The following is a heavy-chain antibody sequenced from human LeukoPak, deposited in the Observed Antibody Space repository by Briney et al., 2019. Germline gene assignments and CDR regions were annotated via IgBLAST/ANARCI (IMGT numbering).Heavy chain of an antibody. CDR2: ISAYNGNT. CDR1: GYAFPHYG. D-gene: IGHD2-15*01. Sequence: GASVKVSCKASGYAFPHYGVQWVRQAPGQTLEWMGWISAYNGNTIYAQRLQGRVTMTKDTSTSTVYMELRSLRSDDTAVYYCARDRSGGFDYWGQGTLVTVPS. J-gene: IGHJ4*02. V-gene: IGHV1-18*01. CDR3: ARDRSGGFDY.